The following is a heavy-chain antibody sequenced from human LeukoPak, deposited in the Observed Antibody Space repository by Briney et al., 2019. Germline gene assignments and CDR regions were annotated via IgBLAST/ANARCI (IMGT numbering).Heavy chain of an antibody. CDR3: ARLDYYGDPAPIDY. J-gene: IGHJ4*02. D-gene: IGHD4-17*01. CDR2: IYYSGST. Sequence: SETLSLTCTVSGGSISSSSYYWGWIRQPPGKGLEWIGSIYYSGSTYYNPSLKSRVTISVDTSKNQFSLKLGSVTAADTAVYYCARLDYYGDPAPIDYWGQGTLVTVSS. CDR1: GGSISSSSYY. V-gene: IGHV4-39*01.